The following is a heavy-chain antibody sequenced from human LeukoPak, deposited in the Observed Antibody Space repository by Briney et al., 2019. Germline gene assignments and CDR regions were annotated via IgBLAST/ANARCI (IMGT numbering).Heavy chain of an antibody. Sequence: GGSLRLSCAASGFTFSSYGMSWVRQAPGKGLEWVSAISGSGGSTYYADSVKGRFTISRDNSKNTLYLQMNSLRAEDTAVYYCAKVTKRGVVGPRGSAFDIWGQGTMVTVSS. V-gene: IGHV3-23*01. CDR1: GFTFSSYG. CDR3: AKVTKRGVVGPRGSAFDI. D-gene: IGHD1-26*01. CDR2: ISGSGGST. J-gene: IGHJ3*02.